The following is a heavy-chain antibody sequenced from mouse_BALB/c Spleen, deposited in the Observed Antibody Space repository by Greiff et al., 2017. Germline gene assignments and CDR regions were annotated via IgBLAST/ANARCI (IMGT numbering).Heavy chain of an antibody. J-gene: IGHJ1*01. CDR3: ARANYGNWYFDV. V-gene: IGHV1-80*01. CDR1: GYAFSSYW. Sequence: VKLQQSGAELVRPGSSVKISCKASGYAFSSYWMNWVKQRPGQGLEWIGQIYPGDGDTNYNGKFKGKATLTADKSSSTAYMQLSSLTSEDSAVYFCARANYGNWYFDVWGAGTTVTVSS. CDR2: IYPGDGDT. D-gene: IGHD2-1*01.